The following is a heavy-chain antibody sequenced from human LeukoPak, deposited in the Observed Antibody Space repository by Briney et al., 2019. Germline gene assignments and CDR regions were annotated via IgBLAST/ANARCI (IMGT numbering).Heavy chain of an antibody. J-gene: IGHJ5*02. Sequence: SETLSLTCAVYGGSLSNYYWSWIRQPPGKGLEWIGEINHSGSTKFNPSLKSRVTILVDMSKSQFSLELRSVTAADTAVYHCARGPASGSDFAWFDPWGQGTLVTVSS. CDR2: INHSGST. V-gene: IGHV4-34*01. CDR1: GGSLSNYY. CDR3: ARGPASGSDFAWFDP. D-gene: IGHD3-10*01.